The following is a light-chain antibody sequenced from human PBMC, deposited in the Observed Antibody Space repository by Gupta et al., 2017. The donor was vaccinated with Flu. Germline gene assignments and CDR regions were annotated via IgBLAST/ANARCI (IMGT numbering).Light chain of an antibody. Sequence: VTPGEAACIYCRTSQGRRHRNGYNYLDWYLQKPGQAPQLLIYVASKRACGVPDRFSGSGLGTEFTLKISREEAEDVGVYYCKQKLQTPCTFGQGTKVEI. CDR3: KQKLQTPCT. J-gene: IGKJ2*02. CDR1: QGRRHRNGYNY. CDR2: VAS. V-gene: IGKV2-28*01.